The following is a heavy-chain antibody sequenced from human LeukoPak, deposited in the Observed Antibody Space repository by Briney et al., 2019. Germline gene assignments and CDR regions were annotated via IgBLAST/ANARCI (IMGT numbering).Heavy chain of an antibody. CDR3: ASFREDFSTPDYYYYYMDV. J-gene: IGHJ6*03. Sequence: SETLSLTCTVSGGSISSGSYYWSWIRQPAGKGLEWIGRIYTSGSTNYNPSLKSRVTISVDASKNQFSLKLSSVTAADTAVYYCASFREDFSTPDYYYYYMDVWGKGTTVTVSS. V-gene: IGHV4-61*02. D-gene: IGHD3-3*01. CDR1: GGSISSGSYY. CDR2: IYTSGST.